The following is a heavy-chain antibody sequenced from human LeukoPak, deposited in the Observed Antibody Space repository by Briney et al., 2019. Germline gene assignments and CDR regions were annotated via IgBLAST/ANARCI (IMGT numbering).Heavy chain of an antibody. Sequence: GASVKVSCKASGGTFSSYAISWVRQAPGQGLEWMGGIIPIFGTANYAQKFQGRVTITADKSTSTAYMELSSLRSEDTAVYYCARDKSETVEGFDPWGQGTLVTVSS. D-gene: IGHD4-17*01. J-gene: IGHJ5*02. CDR3: ARDKSETVEGFDP. CDR2: IIPIFGTA. V-gene: IGHV1-69*06. CDR1: GGTFSSYA.